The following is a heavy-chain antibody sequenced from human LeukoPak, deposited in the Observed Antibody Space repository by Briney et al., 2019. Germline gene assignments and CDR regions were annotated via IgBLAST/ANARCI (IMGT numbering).Heavy chain of an antibody. V-gene: IGHV4-34*01. CDR2: INHSGST. Sequence: SETLSLTCAVYVGSFSGYYWSWIRQSPGKGLEWIGEINHSGSTNYNPSLKSRVTISVDTSKNQFSLKLSSVTAADTSVYYCARGPRGYSYGYVHFDYWGQGTLVTVSS. CDR3: ARGPRGYSYGYVHFDY. J-gene: IGHJ4*02. CDR1: VGSFSGYY. D-gene: IGHD5-18*01.